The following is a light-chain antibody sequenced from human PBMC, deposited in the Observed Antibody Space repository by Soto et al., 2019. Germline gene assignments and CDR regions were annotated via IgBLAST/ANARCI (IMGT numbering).Light chain of an antibody. V-gene: IGKV1-5*03. CDR3: QQYNSYSIT. CDR2: KAS. J-gene: IGKJ5*01. CDR1: QSISSW. Sequence: DIQMTQSPSTLSASVGDRFSITCRAGQSISSWLAWYQQKPGKAPKLLIYKASSLESGVPSRFSGSGSGTEFTLTISSLQPDDFATYYCQQYNSYSITFGQGTRREIK.